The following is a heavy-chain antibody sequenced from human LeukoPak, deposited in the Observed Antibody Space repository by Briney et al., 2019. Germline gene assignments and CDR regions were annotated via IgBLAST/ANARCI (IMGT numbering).Heavy chain of an antibody. CDR1: GFTFSTYA. J-gene: IGHJ4*02. Sequence: GGSLRLSCAASGFTFSTYAMSWVRRAPGKGPEWVSTITRSGGSTYYADSVKGRFTISRDNSKNTLHLQMNSLRADDTAVYYCAKDSQSTPYWGQGTLVTVSS. D-gene: IGHD2-15*01. CDR2: ITRSGGST. CDR3: AKDSQSTPY. V-gene: IGHV3-23*01.